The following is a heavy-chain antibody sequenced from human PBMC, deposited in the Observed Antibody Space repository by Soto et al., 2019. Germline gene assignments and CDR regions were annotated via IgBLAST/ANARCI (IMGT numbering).Heavy chain of an antibody. V-gene: IGHV1-8*01. D-gene: IGHD6-19*01. CDR3: AREIAVAGRGYYYYGMDV. CDR1: GYTFTSYD. CDR2: MNPNSGNT. Sequence: ASVKVSCKASGYTFTSYDINWVRQATGQGLEWMGWMNPNSGNTGYAQKFQGRVTMTRNTSISTAYMELSSLRSEDTAVYYCAREIAVAGRGYYYYGMDVWGQGTTVTVSS. J-gene: IGHJ6*02.